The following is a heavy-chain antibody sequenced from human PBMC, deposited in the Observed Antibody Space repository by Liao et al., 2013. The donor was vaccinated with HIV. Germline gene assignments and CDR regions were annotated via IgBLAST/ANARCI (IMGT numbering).Heavy chain of an antibody. J-gene: IGHJ4*02. CDR3: ARILRPEVAVALDY. CDR1: GDSISSGGYS. D-gene: IGHD1-14*01. V-gene: IGHV4-30-2*02. Sequence: QLLLHESGSGLVKPSQTLSLTCAVSGDSISSGGYSWSWIRQPPGKGLEWIGYIYHSGSANYNPSLKSRVTISVDTSKNQFSLKLTSLTAADTAVYYCARILRPEVAVALDYWGQGSLVTVSS. CDR2: IYHSGSA.